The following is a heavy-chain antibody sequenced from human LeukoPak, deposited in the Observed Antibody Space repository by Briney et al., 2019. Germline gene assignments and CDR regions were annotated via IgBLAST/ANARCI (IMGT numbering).Heavy chain of an antibody. CDR3: ARLTVAGGGDYFDS. J-gene: IGHJ4*02. Sequence: SETLSLTCTVSGGSISSYYWSWIQQPPGRGLEWIGYIYQGGSMNYNPSLKSRVTISIHTSKNQFSLRLSPLTAADTAVYYCARLTVAGGGDYFDSWGQGTLVTVSS. D-gene: IGHD6-19*01. CDR2: IYQGGSM. CDR1: GGSISSYY. V-gene: IGHV4-59*01.